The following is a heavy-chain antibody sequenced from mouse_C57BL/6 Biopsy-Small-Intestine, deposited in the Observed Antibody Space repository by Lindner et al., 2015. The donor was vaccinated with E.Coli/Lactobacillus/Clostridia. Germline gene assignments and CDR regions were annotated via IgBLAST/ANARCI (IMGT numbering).Heavy chain of an antibody. J-gene: IGHJ3*01. CDR2: INPSSYYT. CDR1: GYTFTSYW. V-gene: IGHV1-7*01. Sequence: VQLQESGAELAKPGASVKMSCKASGYTFTSYWIHWVKQRPGQGLEWIGYINPSSYYTEYNQKFKDKATLTADKSSSTAYIQLNSLTSEDSAVYYCASPPIYYGDYLFAYWGQGDSGHCLC. D-gene: IGHD2-13*01. CDR3: ASPPIYYGDYLFAY.